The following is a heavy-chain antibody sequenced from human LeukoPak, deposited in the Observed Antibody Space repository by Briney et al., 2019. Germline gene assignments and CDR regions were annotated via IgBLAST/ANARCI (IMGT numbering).Heavy chain of an antibody. CDR3: APGDTEYGMDV. D-gene: IGHD5-18*01. CDR1: GYTFTGYY. J-gene: IGHJ6*02. CDR2: INPNSGDT. V-gene: IGHV1-2*02. Sequence: GASVKVSCKASGYTFTGYYMHWVRQAPGQGLEWMGWINPNSGDTNCAQKFQGRVTMTRDTSISTAYMELSRLRSDDTAVYYCAPGDTEYGMDVWGQGTTVTVSS.